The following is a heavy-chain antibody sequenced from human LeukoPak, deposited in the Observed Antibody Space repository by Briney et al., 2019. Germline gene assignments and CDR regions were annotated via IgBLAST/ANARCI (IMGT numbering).Heavy chain of an antibody. D-gene: IGHD6-19*01. CDR1: GGSFSGYY. J-gene: IGHJ5*02. CDR2: INHSGST. V-gene: IGHV4-34*01. CDR3: ARRSQWLVKSGFDP. Sequence: SETLSLTCAVYGGSFSGYYWSWIRQPPGKGLEWIGEINHSGSTNYNPSLKSRVTISVDTSKNQFSLKLSSVTAADTAVYYCARRSQWLVKSGFDPWGQGNLVTVSS.